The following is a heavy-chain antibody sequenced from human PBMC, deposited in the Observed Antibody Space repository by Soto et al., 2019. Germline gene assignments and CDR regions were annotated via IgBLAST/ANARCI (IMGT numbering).Heavy chain of an antibody. V-gene: IGHV3-9*01. CDR2: ISWNSGSI. J-gene: IGHJ6*02. CDR3: AKEASLAYYYYYGMDV. CDR1: GFTFDDYA. Sequence: SLRLSCADSGFTFDDYAMHWVRQAPGKGLEWVSGISWNSGSIGYADSVKGRFTISRDNAKNSLYLQMNSLRAEDTALYYCAKEASLAYYYYYGMDVWGQGTTVTVSS.